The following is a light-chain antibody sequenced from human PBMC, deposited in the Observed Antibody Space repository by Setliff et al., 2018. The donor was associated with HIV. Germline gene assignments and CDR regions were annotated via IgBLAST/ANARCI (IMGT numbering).Light chain of an antibody. CDR3: SSYSAINTQI. J-gene: IGLJ1*01. Sequence: ALTQPASVSGSPGQPITISCTGSSSDIGGYQFVSWYKHHPGKAPKLMIYGVYYRPSGVSNRFSGSKSGSTASLTISGLQAEDEADYYCSSYSAINTQIFGTGTKVTVL. CDR1: SSDIGGYQF. V-gene: IGLV2-14*01. CDR2: GVY.